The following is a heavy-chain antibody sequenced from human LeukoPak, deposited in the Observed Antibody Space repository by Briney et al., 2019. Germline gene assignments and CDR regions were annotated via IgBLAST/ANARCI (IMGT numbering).Heavy chain of an antibody. CDR3: ARDLYSSGWYGYYYGMDV. J-gene: IGHJ6*02. V-gene: IGHV3-30*04. D-gene: IGHD6-19*01. CDR1: GFTFSSYA. CDR2: ISYDGSNK. Sequence: GGSLRLSCAASGFTFSSYAMHWVRQAPGKGLECMAIISYDGSNKYYADSVKGRFTISRDNSKNTLYLQMNSLRAEDTAVYYCARDLYSSGWYGYYYGMDVWGQGTTVTV.